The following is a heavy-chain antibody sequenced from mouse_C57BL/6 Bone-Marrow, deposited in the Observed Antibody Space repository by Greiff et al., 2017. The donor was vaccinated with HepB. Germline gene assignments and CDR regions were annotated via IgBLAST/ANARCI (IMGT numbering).Heavy chain of an antibody. CDR2: ISSGGSYT. Sequence: EVQRVESGGDLVKPGGSLKLSCAASGFTFSSYGMSWVRQTPDKRLEWVATISSGGSYTYYPDSVKGRFTISRDNAKNTLYLQMSSLKSEDTAMYCCARPNITTVVSYWGQGTLVTVSA. CDR1: GFTFSSYG. D-gene: IGHD1-1*01. J-gene: IGHJ3*01. CDR3: ARPNITTVVSY. V-gene: IGHV5-6*01.